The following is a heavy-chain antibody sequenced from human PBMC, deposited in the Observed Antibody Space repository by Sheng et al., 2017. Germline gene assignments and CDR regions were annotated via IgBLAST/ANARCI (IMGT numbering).Heavy chain of an antibody. CDR2: ISYDGSNK. D-gene: IGHD2-2*01. CDR1: GFTFSSYG. V-gene: IGHV3-30*18. CDR3: AKDPLYCSSTSCHYYYYYMDV. Sequence: ESVGGVVQPGRSLRLSCAASGFTFSSYGMHWVRQAPGKGLEWVAVISYDGSNKYYADSVKGRFTISRDNSKNTLYLQMNSLRAEDTAVYYCAKDPLYCSSTSCHYYYYYMDVWGQGTTVTVSS. J-gene: IGHJ6*03.